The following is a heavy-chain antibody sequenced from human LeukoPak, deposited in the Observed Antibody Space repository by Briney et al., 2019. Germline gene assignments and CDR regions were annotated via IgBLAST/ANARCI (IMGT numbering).Heavy chain of an antibody. CDR2: IRSKANSYAT. J-gene: IGHJ4*02. V-gene: IGHV3-73*01. D-gene: IGHD6-19*01. Sequence: PGGSPRLSCAASGFTFSGSAMHWVRQASGKGLEWVGRIRSKANSYATAYAASVKGRFTISRDDSKNTAYLQMNSLKTEDTAVYYCTRNEQWLAPGYWGQGTLVTVSS. CDR1: GFTFSGSA. CDR3: TRNEQWLAPGY.